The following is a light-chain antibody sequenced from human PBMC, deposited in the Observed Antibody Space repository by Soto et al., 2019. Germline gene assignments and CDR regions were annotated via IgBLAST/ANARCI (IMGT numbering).Light chain of an antibody. CDR2: DVT. CDR1: SSDVGGYNY. V-gene: IGLV2-11*01. Sequence: QSVLTQPRSVSGSPGQSVTISCTGTSSDVGGYNYVSWYQQHPGKAPKLMIYDVTKRPSGVPDRFSGSKSGNTASLTISGLQADDEADYYCCSYTSSSTVVFGGGTKLTVL. J-gene: IGLJ2*01. CDR3: CSYTSSSTVV.